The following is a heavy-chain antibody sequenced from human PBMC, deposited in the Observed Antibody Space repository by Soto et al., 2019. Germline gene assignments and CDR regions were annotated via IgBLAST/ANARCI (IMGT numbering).Heavy chain of an antibody. Sequence: PSETLSLTCAVYGGSFSGYYWSWIRQPPGKGLEWIGEINHSGSTNYNPSLKSRVTISVDTSKNQFSLKLSSVAAADTAVYYCARPPQHRYSYGYYYGMDVWGQGTTVTV. J-gene: IGHJ6*02. CDR1: GGSFSGYY. CDR3: ARPPQHRYSYGYYYGMDV. D-gene: IGHD5-18*01. V-gene: IGHV4-34*01. CDR2: INHSGST.